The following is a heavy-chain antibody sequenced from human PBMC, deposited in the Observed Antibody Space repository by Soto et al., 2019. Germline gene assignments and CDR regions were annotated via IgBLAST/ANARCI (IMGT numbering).Heavy chain of an antibody. Sequence: GGSLRLSCAASGFTFSSYGMHWVRQAPGKGLEWVAVISYDGSNKYYADSVKGRFTISRDNSKNTLYLQMNSLRAEDTAVYYCAKGLNSPEIWGQGTRVTVSS. CDR3: AKGLNSPEI. V-gene: IGHV3-30*18. CDR2: ISYDGSNK. D-gene: IGHD5-18*01. J-gene: IGHJ4*02. CDR1: GFTFSSYG.